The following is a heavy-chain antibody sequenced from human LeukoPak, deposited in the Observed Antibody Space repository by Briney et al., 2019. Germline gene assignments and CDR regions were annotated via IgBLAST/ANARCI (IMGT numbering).Heavy chain of an antibody. CDR1: GFTFSSYA. D-gene: IGHD5-12*01. V-gene: IGHV3-23*01. J-gene: IGHJ6*03. Sequence: GGSLRLSCAASGFTFSSYAMSWVHQAPGKGLEWVPAISGSGGSTYYADSVKGRFTISRDNSKNTLYLQMNSLRAEDTAVYYCAKAVRGYSGYDYSAPYYYYYMDVWGKGTTVTVSS. CDR2: ISGSGGST. CDR3: AKAVRGYSGYDYSAPYYYYYMDV.